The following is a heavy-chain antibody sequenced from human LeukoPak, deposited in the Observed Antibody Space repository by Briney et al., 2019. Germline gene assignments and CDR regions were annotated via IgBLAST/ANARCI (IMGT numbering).Heavy chain of an antibody. CDR2: ISGSGGST. CDR1: GFTFSSYA. D-gene: IGHD2-2*01. J-gene: IGHJ6*03. Sequence: GGSLRLSCAASGFTFSSYAMSWVRRAPGKGLEWVSAISGSGGSTYYADSVKGRFTISRDNSKNTLYLQMNSLRAEDTAVYYCAKGGWCSSTSCRLYYYYYYMDVWGKGTTVTVSS. CDR3: AKGGWCSSTSCRLYYYYYYMDV. V-gene: IGHV3-23*01.